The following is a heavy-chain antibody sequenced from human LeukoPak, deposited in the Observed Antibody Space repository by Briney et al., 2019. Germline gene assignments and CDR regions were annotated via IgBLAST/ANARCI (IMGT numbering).Heavy chain of an antibody. J-gene: IGHJ4*02. CDR3: ARDELWFGELGTMDVTSPD. CDR2: FDPEDGET. D-gene: IGHD3-10*01. Sequence: GASVKVSCKVSGYTLTELSMHWVRQAPGKGLEWMGGFDPEDGETIYAQKFQGRVTMTEDTSTDTAYMELSSLRSEDTAVYYCARDELWFGELGTMDVTSPDWGQGTLVTVSS. CDR1: GYTLTELS. V-gene: IGHV1-24*01.